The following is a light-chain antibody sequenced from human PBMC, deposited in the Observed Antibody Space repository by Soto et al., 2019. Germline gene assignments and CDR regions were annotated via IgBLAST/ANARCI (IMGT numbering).Light chain of an antibody. CDR1: QSISSW. CDR2: KAS. Sequence: DIQMTQSPSTLSASVGDRVTITCRASQSISSWLAWYQQKPGKAPKLLIYKASSLESGVPSRLSGSGSGTEFTLTISSLQPDDFATYYCQQYNSYSSFGQGTKV. V-gene: IGKV1-5*03. CDR3: QQYNSYSS. J-gene: IGKJ1*01.